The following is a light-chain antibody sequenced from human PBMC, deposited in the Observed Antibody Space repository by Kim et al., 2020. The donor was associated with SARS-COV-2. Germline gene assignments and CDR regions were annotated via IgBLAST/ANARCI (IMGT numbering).Light chain of an antibody. CDR1: NHNVGDQG. V-gene: IGLV10-54*04. Sequence: QTAPLPGTGNNHNVGDQGAACLQLHQRHPPKLLSDRNNLRPSGISARFSASRSGNTASLTITGLQAEDEADYYCSAWDSSLDAWVFGGGTQLTVL. CDR3: SAWDSSLDAWV. J-gene: IGLJ3*02. CDR2: RNN.